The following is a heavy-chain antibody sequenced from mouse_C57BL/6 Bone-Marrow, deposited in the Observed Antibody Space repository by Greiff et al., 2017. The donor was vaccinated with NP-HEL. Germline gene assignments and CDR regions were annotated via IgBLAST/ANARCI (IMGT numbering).Heavy chain of an antibody. Sequence: VQLQQSGPELVKPGASVKISCKASGYSFTGYYMNWVKQSPEKSLEWIGEINPSTGGTTYNQKFKAKATLTVDKSSSTAYMQLKSLTSEDSAVYYCAREGTTVVTFDVWGTGTTVTVSS. CDR3: AREGTTVVTFDV. J-gene: IGHJ1*03. CDR2: INPSTGGT. V-gene: IGHV1-42*01. D-gene: IGHD1-1*01. CDR1: GYSFTGYY.